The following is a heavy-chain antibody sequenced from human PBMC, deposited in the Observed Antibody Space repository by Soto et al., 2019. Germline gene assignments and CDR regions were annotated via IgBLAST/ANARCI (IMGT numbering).Heavy chain of an antibody. Sequence: QVHLVQSWAEVNGTGSSVRVACRASGGTFYTYAFTSVRQSHGQGLEWMGGITPMIGTTTYAQKFHGRFTFSADESASTTYMELSNLRSDDTAVDYCARDVSVMTRGFVFWGQGTLLTVSS. J-gene: IGHJ4*02. CDR2: ITPMIGTT. V-gene: IGHV1-69*01. CDR1: GGTFYTYA. CDR3: ARDVSVMTRGFVF. D-gene: IGHD3-22*01.